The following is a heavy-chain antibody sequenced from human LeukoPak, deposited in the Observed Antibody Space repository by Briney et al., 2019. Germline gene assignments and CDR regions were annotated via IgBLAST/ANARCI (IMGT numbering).Heavy chain of an antibody. CDR3: ATPGEYCSSTSCQREDYFDY. D-gene: IGHD2-2*01. CDR1: GGSFSGYY. V-gene: IGHV4-34*01. CDR2: INHSGST. J-gene: IGHJ4*02. Sequence: PSETLFLTRAVYGGSFSGYYWSWIRQPPGKGLEWIGEINHSGSTNYNPSLKSRVTISVDTSKNQFSLKLSSVTAADTAVYYCATPGEYCSSTSCQREDYFDYWGQGTLVTVSS.